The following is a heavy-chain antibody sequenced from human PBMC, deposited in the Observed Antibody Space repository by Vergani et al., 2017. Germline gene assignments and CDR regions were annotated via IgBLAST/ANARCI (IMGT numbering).Heavy chain of an antibody. CDR1: GYTFTSYA. CDR3: ATLLTGDSYWYFDL. J-gene: IGHJ2*01. D-gene: IGHD7-27*01. V-gene: IGHV1-3*04. Sequence: QVQLVQSGAEVKKPGASVKVSCKASGYTFTSYAMHWVRQAPGQRLEWMGWINTGNGNTKYSQKFQGRVTITRDTSASTAYMELSSLRSEDTAVYYCATLLTGDSYWYFDLWGRGTLVTVSS. CDR2: INTGNGNT.